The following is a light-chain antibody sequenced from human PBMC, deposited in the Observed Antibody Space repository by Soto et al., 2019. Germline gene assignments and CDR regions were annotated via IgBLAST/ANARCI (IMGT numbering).Light chain of an antibody. CDR2: DAS. CDR1: QSISSW. J-gene: IGKJ5*01. V-gene: IGKV1-5*01. Sequence: VQMTQSPSTLPASVGGRVTITCRASQSISSWLAWYQQKPGKAPKLLIYDASSLESGVPSRFSGSGSGTEFTLTISSLQPDDFATYYCQQYNSYSHTFGQGTRLEIK. CDR3: QQYNSYSHT.